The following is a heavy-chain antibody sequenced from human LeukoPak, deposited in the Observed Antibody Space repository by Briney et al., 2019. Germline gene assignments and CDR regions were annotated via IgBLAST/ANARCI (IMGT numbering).Heavy chain of an antibody. Sequence: SVKVSCKASGGTFSSYAISWVRQAPGQGLEWMGGIIPIFGTANYAQKFQGRVTITTDESTSTAYMELSSLRSEDTAVYYCARAEITMVRGGFYYFDYWGQGTLVTVSS. CDR2: IIPIFGTA. D-gene: IGHD3-10*01. CDR1: GGTFSSYA. CDR3: ARAEITMVRGGFYYFDY. J-gene: IGHJ4*02. V-gene: IGHV1-69*05.